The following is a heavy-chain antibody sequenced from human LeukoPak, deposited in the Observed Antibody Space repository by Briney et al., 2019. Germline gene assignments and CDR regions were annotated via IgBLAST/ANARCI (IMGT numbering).Heavy chain of an antibody. V-gene: IGHV1-2*02. CDR3: ARDGGLVGYSSSWYPTDY. J-gene: IGHJ4*02. CDR1: GYTFTCYY. Sequence: ASVEVSCKASGYTFTCYYMHWVRQAPGQGREWMGWINPGNGATKCAQRFHGRVNMNRDTSISTAYMELSRLRSDDTAVYYCARDGGLVGYSSSWYPTDYWGQGTLVTVSS. CDR2: INPGNGAT. D-gene: IGHD6-13*01.